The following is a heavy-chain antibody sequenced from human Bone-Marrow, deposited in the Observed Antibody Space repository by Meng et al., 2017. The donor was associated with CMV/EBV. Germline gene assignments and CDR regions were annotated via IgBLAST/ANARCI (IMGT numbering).Heavy chain of an antibody. D-gene: IGHD2-2*01. J-gene: IGHJ3*02. CDR2: ISSSSSSI. CDR3: AKALGYCSSTSCHPDAFAI. V-gene: IGHV3-21*04. CDR1: GFTFSSYI. Sequence: GESLKISCTTSGFTFSSYIMKWIRQAPGKGLEWVSSISSSSSSIDYADSVQGRFTVSRDNAKNSLYLQMNSLRAEDMALYYCAKALGYCSSTSCHPDAFAIWGQGPMVPV.